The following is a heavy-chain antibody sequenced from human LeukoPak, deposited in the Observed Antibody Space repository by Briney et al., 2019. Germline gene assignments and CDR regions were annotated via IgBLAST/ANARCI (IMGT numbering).Heavy chain of an antibody. CDR3: ARVLRYVISFDP. J-gene: IGHJ5*02. CDR1: GYTFTGYY. D-gene: IGHD3-9*01. Sequence: ASVKVSCKASGYTFTGYYMHWVRQAPGQGLEWMGWINPNSGGTNYAQKFQGRVTMTRDTPISTAYMELSRLRSDDTAVYYCARVLRYVISFDPWGQGTLVTVSS. V-gene: IGHV1-2*02. CDR2: INPNSGGT.